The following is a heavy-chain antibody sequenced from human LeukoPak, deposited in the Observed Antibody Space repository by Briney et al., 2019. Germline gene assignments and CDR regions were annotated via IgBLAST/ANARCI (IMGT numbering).Heavy chain of an antibody. Sequence: ASVKVSCKASGYTFTSYDINWVRQATGQGLEWMGWMNPNSGNTGYAQKFQGRVTMTRNTSISTAYMELSSLRSEDTAVYYCASGDGYNYVNGFDIWGQGTMVTVSS. J-gene: IGHJ3*02. CDR1: GYTFTSYD. CDR2: MNPNSGNT. CDR3: ASGDGYNYVNGFDI. D-gene: IGHD5-24*01. V-gene: IGHV1-8*01.